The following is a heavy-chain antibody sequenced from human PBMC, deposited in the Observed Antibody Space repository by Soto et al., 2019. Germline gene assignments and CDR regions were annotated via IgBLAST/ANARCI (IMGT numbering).Heavy chain of an antibody. J-gene: IGHJ4*02. CDR2: IVPLLGTA. D-gene: IGHD6-19*01. V-gene: IGHV1-69*01. CDR3: ARAYSSGWSGY. Sequence: QVHLVQSGAEVKKPGSSVKVSCKASGGTFSTSGISWVRQAPGQGLEWVGRIVPLLGTANYAQRFQGRVTITADESTSTAYMELSSLRSEDTAVYYCARAYSSGWSGYWGQGTLVAVSS. CDR1: GGTFSTSG.